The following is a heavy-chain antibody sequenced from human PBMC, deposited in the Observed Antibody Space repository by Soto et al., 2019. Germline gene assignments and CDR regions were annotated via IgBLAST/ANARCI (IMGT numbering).Heavy chain of an antibody. J-gene: IGHJ4*02. CDR2: ISGSGGST. CDR1: GFTFSSYA. V-gene: IGHV3-23*01. D-gene: IGHD3-22*01. CDR3: AKAALSAYYYDSSGSGQGYFDY. Sequence: PGGSLRLSCAASGFTFSSYAMSWVRQAPGKGLEWVSAISGSGGSTYYADSVKGRFTISRDNSKNTLYLQMNSLRAEDRAVYYCAKAALSAYYYDSSGSGQGYFDYWGQGTLVTVSS.